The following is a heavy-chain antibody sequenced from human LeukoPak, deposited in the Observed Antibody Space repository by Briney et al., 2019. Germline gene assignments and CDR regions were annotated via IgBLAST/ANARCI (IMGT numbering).Heavy chain of an antibody. V-gene: IGHV3-9*01. D-gene: IGHD4-17*01. CDR1: GFTFDDYA. CDR2: ISWNSGSI. J-gene: IGHJ3*02. CDR3: AKVGSLLGTTVTTVAFDT. Sequence: PDRSLRLSRAASGFTFDDYAMHWVRQAPGKGLEWVSVISWNSGSIGYADSVKGRFTISRDNAKNSLYLQMNSLRAEDTALYYCAKVGSLLGTTVTTVAFDTWGQGTMVTVSS.